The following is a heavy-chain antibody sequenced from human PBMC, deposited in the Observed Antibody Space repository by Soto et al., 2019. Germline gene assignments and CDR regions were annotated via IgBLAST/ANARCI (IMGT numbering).Heavy chain of an antibody. CDR1: GYTPTNYD. CDR3: ARALYRSGTYYAFDN. J-gene: IGHJ4*02. CDR2: ISAYNGNT. V-gene: IGHV1-18*01. Sequence: QVPLVQSGAEVKKPGASVTVSCKTSGYTPTNYDIGWVRQAPGQGLEWMGWISAYNGNTNSAQKLQGRLTMTTDTSTRTAYMELRSLRSDDTAVYYCARALYRSGTYYAFDNWSQGTLVTVSS. D-gene: IGHD1-26*01.